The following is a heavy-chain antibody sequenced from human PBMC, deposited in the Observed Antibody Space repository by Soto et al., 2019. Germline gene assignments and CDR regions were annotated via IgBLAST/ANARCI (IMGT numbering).Heavy chain of an antibody. Sequence: GGSLRLSCAASGFTFSSFSMSWVRQAPGKGLEWVSGFSTGGDGGATYYADSVKGRFTISRDNSKNTLFLQMNSLRAEDTAIYYRAKKVNSGSGSQFFDYWGQGALVTVSS. CDR3: AKKVNSGSGSQFFDY. D-gene: IGHD3-10*01. V-gene: IGHV3-23*01. CDR1: GFTFSSFS. CDR2: FSTGGDGGAT. J-gene: IGHJ4*02.